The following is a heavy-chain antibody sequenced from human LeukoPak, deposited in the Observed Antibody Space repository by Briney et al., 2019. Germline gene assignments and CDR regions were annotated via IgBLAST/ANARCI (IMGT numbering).Heavy chain of an antibody. CDR1: GLTLSNFG. CDR3: AKDSNEFGDPYVDY. V-gene: IGHV3-33*06. CDR2: IWNDGSHQ. J-gene: IGHJ4*02. Sequence: GGSLRLSCVASGLTLSNFGVYWVRQAPSKGPGWVAVIWNDGSHQYYSDSVKGRFTISRDNSENTVYLQMDSLRVEDTVMYYCAKDSNEFGDPYVDYWGQGTLVIVSS. D-gene: IGHD3-10*01.